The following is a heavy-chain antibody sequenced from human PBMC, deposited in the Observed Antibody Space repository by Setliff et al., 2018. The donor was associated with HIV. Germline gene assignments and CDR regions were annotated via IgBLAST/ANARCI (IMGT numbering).Heavy chain of an antibody. CDR2: INHSGST. J-gene: IGHJ6*03. CDR1: GGSFSGFY. CDR3: ARGPPRTSAYSRYYYYYMDV. D-gene: IGHD6-25*01. Sequence: PSETLSLTCAVYGGSFSGFYWSWFRQPPGKGLDWIGEINHSGSTNYSPSLKSRVTISIDTSKKQFSLKLTSVNSADTALYYCARGPPRTSAYSRYYYYYMDVWGKGTTVTVSS. V-gene: IGHV4-34*01.